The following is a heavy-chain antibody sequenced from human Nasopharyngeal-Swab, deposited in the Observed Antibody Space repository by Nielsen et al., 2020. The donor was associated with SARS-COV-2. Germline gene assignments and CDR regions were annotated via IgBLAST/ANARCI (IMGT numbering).Heavy chain of an antibody. CDR2: IIPLLPIT. J-gene: IGHJ6*03. Sequence: SVKVSCKTSGCTFSSYVISWLRQAPAEALEWMGGIIPLLPITRYAQKFRDRVTITADTSTSTAYMELSSLRSEDTATYYCARGGWLRRDYYYVYYYMDVWGKGTTVTVSS. V-gene: IGHV1-69*10. CDR3: ARGGWLRRDYYYVYYYMDV. CDR1: GCTFSSYV. D-gene: IGHD5-24*01.